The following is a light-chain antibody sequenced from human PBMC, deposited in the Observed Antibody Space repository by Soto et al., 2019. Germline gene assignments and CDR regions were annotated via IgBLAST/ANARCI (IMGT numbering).Light chain of an antibody. CDR2: DAS. Sequence: EIVLTQSPDTLSLSPREKATRSCRASQSVRSNYLAWYQQKPGQAPSFRIYDASNRATGIPDRYSGSGSGTDFTLTISRLEPEDFAVYYCQQYGSTPLTFGGGTKVDIK. CDR1: QSVRSNY. CDR3: QQYGSTPLT. V-gene: IGKV3-20*01. J-gene: IGKJ4*02.